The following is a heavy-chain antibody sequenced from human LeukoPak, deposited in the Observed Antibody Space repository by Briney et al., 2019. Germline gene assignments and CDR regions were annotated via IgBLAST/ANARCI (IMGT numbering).Heavy chain of an antibody. CDR3: ARIEDYGGDSKWSEY. J-gene: IGHJ4*02. Sequence: PGGSLRLSCAGSGFTFSTYGMSWVRQAPGKGLEWVSSVSSTGGTTYYADSVKGRFTISRDNSKNTLFLQMNSLRAEDTAVYYCARIEDYGGDSKWSEYWGQGTLVTVSS. V-gene: IGHV3-23*01. D-gene: IGHD4-23*01. CDR1: GFTFSTYG. CDR2: VSSTGGTT.